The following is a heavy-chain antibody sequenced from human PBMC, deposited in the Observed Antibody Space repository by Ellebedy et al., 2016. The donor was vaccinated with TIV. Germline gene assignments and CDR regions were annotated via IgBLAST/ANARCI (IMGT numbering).Heavy chain of an antibody. V-gene: IGHV3-33*01. CDR1: GYTFSSHG. CDR3: ARDKLQNAVAGSNFDY. Sequence: GGSLRLXXAASGYTFSSHGMHWVRQAPGKGLEWVAVIRYDGSEKYYADSVKGRFTISKDNPKNTLYLQMNSLRAEDTAVYYCARDKLQNAVAGSNFDYWGQGALVTVSS. D-gene: IGHD6-19*01. CDR2: IRYDGSEK. J-gene: IGHJ4*02.